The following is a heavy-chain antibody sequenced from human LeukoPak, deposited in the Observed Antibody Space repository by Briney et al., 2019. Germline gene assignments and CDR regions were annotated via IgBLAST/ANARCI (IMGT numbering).Heavy chain of an antibody. D-gene: IGHD3-10*01. J-gene: IGHJ6*02. Sequence: SVKVSCKASGGTFSSYAISWVRQAPGQGLEWMGRIIPILGIANYAQKFQGRVTITADKSTSTAYMELSSLRSEDTAVYYCASSDVLLWFGEPNYYGMDVWGHGTTVTVSS. CDR3: ASSDVLLWFGEPNYYGMDV. CDR1: GGTFSSYA. CDR2: IIPILGIA. V-gene: IGHV1-69*04.